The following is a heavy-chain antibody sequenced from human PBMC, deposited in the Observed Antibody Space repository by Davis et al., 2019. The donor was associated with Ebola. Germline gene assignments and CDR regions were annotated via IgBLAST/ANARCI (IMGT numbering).Heavy chain of an antibody. D-gene: IGHD5-24*01. CDR2: IYSGGST. CDR3: ARVGRDGYNWADY. CDR1: GFTVSSNY. Sequence: GESLKISCAASGFTVSSNYMSWVRQAPGKGLEWVSVIYSGGSTFYADSVKGRFTISRDNSKNTLYLQMKSLRAEDTAVYYCARVGRDGYNWADYWGQGTLVTVSS. V-gene: IGHV3-66*01. J-gene: IGHJ4*02.